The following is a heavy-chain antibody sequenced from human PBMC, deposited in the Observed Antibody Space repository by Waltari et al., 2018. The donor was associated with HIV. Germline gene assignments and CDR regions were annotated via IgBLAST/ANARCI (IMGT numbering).Heavy chain of an antibody. J-gene: IGHJ4*02. Sequence: EVQLVESGGGLVQPGGSLRLSCAASGFTFTSYWMTWVRQAPWSGVGVVANIRPDVNDKYYVDSVKRRFTISRDNVKNSLYLQMNTLRAEDTAVYYCARGGGAAAGTVDYWCQGTLVTVSS. CDR2: IRPDVNDK. D-gene: IGHD6-13*01. CDR1: GFTFTSYW. CDR3: ARGGGAAAGTVDY. V-gene: IGHV3-7*01.